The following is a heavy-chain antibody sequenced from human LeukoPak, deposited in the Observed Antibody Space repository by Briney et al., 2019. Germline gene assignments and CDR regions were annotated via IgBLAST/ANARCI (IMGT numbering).Heavy chain of an antibody. V-gene: IGHV4-39*01. Sequence: PSETLSLTCTVSGGSISSTSYYWGRVRQPPGTGLEWIGTIYYSGSTYYSPSLRSRVTISVDTSKNQISLKLSSVTAADTAEYYCARRGWGEYYFDYWGQGTLVNVSS. CDR1: GGSISSTSYY. J-gene: IGHJ4*02. CDR3: ARRGWGEYYFDY. CDR2: IYYSGST. D-gene: IGHD7-27*01.